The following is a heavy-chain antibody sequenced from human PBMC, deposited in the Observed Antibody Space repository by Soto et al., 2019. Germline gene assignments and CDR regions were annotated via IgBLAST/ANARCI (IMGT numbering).Heavy chain of an antibody. V-gene: IGHV2-5*02. J-gene: IGHJ4*02. CDR1: GFSLSTTEVG. CDR3: AHRLRGGGYFDY. D-gene: IGHD3-16*01. Sequence: QITLKESGPTLVKPTQTLTLTCTFSGFSLSTTEVGVGWIRQPPGKALEWLALIYGDDDKRFSSSLKNRLSITKETTKSRLGIKMTNMDPVDTATYYGAHRLRGGGYFDYWGQGTLVAVSS. CDR2: IYGDDDK.